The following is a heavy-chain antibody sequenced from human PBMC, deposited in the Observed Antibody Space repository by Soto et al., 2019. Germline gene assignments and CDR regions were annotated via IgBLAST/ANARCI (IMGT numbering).Heavy chain of an antibody. J-gene: IGHJ6*02. V-gene: IGHV1-18*01. Sequence: GASAEATSKACRYGFASKSSWWLRHATGQGLEWMGWISAYNGNTNYAQKLQGRVTMTTDTSTSTAYMELRSLRSDDTAVYYCARGGYSSSSRLMDVWGQGTTVTVSS. CDR3: ARGGYSSSSRLMDV. CDR2: ISAYNGNT. CDR1: RYGFASKS. D-gene: IGHD6-6*01.